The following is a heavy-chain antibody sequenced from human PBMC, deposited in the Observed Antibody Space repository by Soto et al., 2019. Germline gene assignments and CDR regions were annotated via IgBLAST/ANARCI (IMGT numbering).Heavy chain of an antibody. J-gene: IGHJ4*02. CDR3: ARDLAYDSSGYYILGY. CDR1: GGSISSGGYS. V-gene: IGHV4-31*11. Sequence: SETLSLTCAVSGGSISSGGYSWSWIRQPPGKGLEWIGYIYYSGSTYYNPSLKSRVTISVDTSKNQLSLKLSSVTAADMAVYYCARDLAYDSSGYYILGYWGQGTLVTVSS. CDR2: IYYSGST. D-gene: IGHD3-22*01.